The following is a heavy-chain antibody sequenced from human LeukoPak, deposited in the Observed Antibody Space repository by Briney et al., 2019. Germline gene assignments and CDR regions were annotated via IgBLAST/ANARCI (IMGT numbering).Heavy chain of an antibody. J-gene: IGHJ4*02. V-gene: IGHV1-2*02. D-gene: IGHD5-12*01. Sequence: ASVTVSCKASGYTFTGYYMHWVRQAPGQGLEWLGWINPNSGGTNYAQKFQGRVTMTRDTSISTANMELSRLRSDDTAVYYCARDLGYSGYDYWGQGTLVTVSS. CDR2: INPNSGGT. CDR3: ARDLGYSGYDY. CDR1: GYTFTGYY.